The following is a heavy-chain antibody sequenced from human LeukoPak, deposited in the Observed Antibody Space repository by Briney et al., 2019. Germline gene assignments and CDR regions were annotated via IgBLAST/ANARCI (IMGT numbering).Heavy chain of an antibody. V-gene: IGHV3-48*03. CDR2: ISSSGSTI. CDR1: GFTFSSYE. CDR3: ARVRVVTALGYFDY. D-gene: IGHD2-21*02. J-gene: IGHJ4*02. Sequence: GGSLRLSCAASGFTFSSYEMNWVRQAPGKGLEWVSYISSSGSTIYNADSLKGRFTISRDNAKNSLYLQMNSLRAEDTAVYYCARVRVVTALGYFDYWGQGTLVTVSS.